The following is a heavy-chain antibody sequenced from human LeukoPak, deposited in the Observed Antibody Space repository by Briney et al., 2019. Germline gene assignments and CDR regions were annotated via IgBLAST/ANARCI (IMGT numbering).Heavy chain of an antibody. CDR2: IDPNSDGT. D-gene: IGHD2/OR15-2a*01. Sequence: ASVKVSCKASGYTFTAYYIHWVRHAHGQGLEWMGQIDPNSDGTKYAQKFQGRVTMTRDTSISTAYMQVSRLRSDDTAVYYCATWRGSFYDYWGQGTLVTVSS. CDR3: ATWRGSFYDY. J-gene: IGHJ4*02. CDR1: GYTFTAYY. V-gene: IGHV1-2*06.